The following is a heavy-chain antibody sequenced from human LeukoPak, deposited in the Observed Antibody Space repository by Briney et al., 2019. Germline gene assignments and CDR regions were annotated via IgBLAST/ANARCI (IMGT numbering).Heavy chain of an antibody. Sequence: ASVKVSCKASGYTFTSYDINWVRQATGQGLEWMGWMNPNSGNTGYAQKFQGRVTMTRNTSISTAYMELSSLRSEDTAVYYCARGYYDSSGYLYYYYYGMDVWGQGTTVTVSS. CDR3: ARGYYDSSGYLYYYYYGMDV. CDR1: GYTFTSYD. J-gene: IGHJ6*02. V-gene: IGHV1-8*01. D-gene: IGHD3-22*01. CDR2: MNPNSGNT.